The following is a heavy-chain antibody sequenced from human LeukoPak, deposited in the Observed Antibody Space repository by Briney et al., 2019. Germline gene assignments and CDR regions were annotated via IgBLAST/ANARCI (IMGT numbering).Heavy chain of an antibody. CDR2: ISSSSSTI. J-gene: IGHJ6*03. Sequence: GGSLRLSCAASGFTFSSYSMNWVRQAPGKGLEWVSYISSSSSTIYYADSVKGRFTISRDNAKNSLYLQMNSLRAVDTAVYYCARTLRAAYYYYYMDVWGKGTTVTVSS. CDR1: GFTFSSYS. V-gene: IGHV3-48*01. CDR3: ARTLRAAYYYYYMDV.